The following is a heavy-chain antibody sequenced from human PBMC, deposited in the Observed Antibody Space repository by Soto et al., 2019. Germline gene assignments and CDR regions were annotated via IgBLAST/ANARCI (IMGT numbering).Heavy chain of an antibody. J-gene: IGHJ5*02. D-gene: IGHD3-16*01. Sequence: PSETLSLTCTVSGGSISSSSYYWGWIRQPPGKGLEWIGSIYYSGSTYYNPSLKNRLTISVDTSKNQLSLKLNSVTAADTAVYYCAAGGVPNVGWFDPWGQGTLVTVSS. CDR3: AAGGVPNVGWFDP. V-gene: IGHV4-39*01. CDR2: IYYSGST. CDR1: GGSISSSSYY.